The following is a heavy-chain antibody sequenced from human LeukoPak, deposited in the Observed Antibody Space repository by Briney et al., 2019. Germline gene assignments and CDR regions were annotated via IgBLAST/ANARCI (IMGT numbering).Heavy chain of an antibody. J-gene: IGHJ4*02. CDR3: ARGGDYGQGFDY. V-gene: IGHV3-21*01. Sequence: GGSLRLSCGASGFTFSSYSMNWVRQAPGKGLEWVSSISSSSSYIYYADSVKGRFTISRDNAKNSLYLQMNSLRAEDTAVYYCARGGDYGQGFDYWGQGTLVTVSS. D-gene: IGHD4-17*01. CDR1: GFTFSSYS. CDR2: ISSSSSYI.